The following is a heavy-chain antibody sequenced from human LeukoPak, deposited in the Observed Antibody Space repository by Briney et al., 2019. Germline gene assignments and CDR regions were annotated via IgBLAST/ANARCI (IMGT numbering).Heavy chain of an antibody. CDR2: IYYSGST. D-gene: IGHD5-12*01. CDR3: ARQLSGYAPG. J-gene: IGHJ4*02. V-gene: IGHV4-39*01. Sequence: SETLSLTCTVSGGSISSSSYYWGWIRPPPGKGLEWIGSIYYSGSTYYNPSLKSRVTISVDTSKNQFFLKLSSVTAADTAVYYCARQLSGYAPGWGQGTLVTVSS. CDR1: GGSISSSSYY.